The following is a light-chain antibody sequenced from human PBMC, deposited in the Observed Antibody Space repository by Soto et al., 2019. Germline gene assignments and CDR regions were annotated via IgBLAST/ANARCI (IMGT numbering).Light chain of an antibody. CDR3: QQEDTCPLT. CDR1: QSLSSW. J-gene: IGKJ4*01. Sequence: DIQMTQSPSTLSASVGDRVTITCRASQSLSSWLAWYQEKPGKAPKLLIYKASSLESGVPSRCSGSGSETEFSLTRRSREPDGSATYYRQQEDTCPLTFGGGTKVGIQ. CDR2: KAS. V-gene: IGKV1-5*03.